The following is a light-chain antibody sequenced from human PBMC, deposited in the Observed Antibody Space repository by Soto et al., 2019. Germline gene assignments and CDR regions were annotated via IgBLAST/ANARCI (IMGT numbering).Light chain of an antibody. V-gene: IGKV3-15*01. CDR1: QSVSSSY. J-gene: IGKJ5*01. Sequence: EIVLTQSPGTPSLSPGERFTLSCMSSQSVSSSYLAWYQQRPGQAPRPLISGASSRATGIPARFSGSGSGTEFTLTISSLQSEDFAVYYCQQYNNWPLITFGQGTRLEIK. CDR2: GAS. CDR3: QQYNNWPLIT.